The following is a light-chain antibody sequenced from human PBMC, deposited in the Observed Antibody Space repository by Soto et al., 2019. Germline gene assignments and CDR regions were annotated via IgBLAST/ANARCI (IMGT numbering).Light chain of an antibody. CDR3: QQYENYWT. J-gene: IGKJ1*01. CDR1: HSISYW. V-gene: IGKV1-5*01. CDR2: DAS. Sequence: DIQMTQSPSTLSASVGDIVTLTCRASHSISYWLAWYQQKPGKAPKLLIYDASTLESGVPSRSSGSGSGTEFTLTISSLQPDDFATYYCQQYENYWTCGQGTRWMS.